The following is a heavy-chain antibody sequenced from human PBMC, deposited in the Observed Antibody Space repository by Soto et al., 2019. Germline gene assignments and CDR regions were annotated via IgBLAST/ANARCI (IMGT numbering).Heavy chain of an antibody. CDR2: ISTGGNYV. Sequence: GGSLRLSCATSGFTFSDYSMNWVRPAPGKDLEWISSISTGGNYVYYAVSVKGRFTISRDNAKSSLYLQMDSLRAEDTAVYYCARDSRIVARPAMGSVGFDPWGQGTLVTVSS. V-gene: IGHV3-21*01. J-gene: IGHJ5*02. CDR3: ARDSRIVARPAMGSVGFDP. CDR1: GFTFSDYS. D-gene: IGHD2-2*01.